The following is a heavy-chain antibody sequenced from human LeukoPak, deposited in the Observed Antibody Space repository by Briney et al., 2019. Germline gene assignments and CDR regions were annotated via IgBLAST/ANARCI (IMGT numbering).Heavy chain of an antibody. CDR3: ARGNAFDI. CDR1: GFTFSSYG. V-gene: IGHV3-21*01. CDR2: ISSSSSYI. Sequence: PGGSLRLSCAASGFTFSSYGMSWLRQAPGKGLEWVSSISSSSSYIYYADSVKGRFTISRDNAKNSLYLQMNSLRAEDTAVYYCARGNAFDIWGQGTMVTVSS. J-gene: IGHJ3*02.